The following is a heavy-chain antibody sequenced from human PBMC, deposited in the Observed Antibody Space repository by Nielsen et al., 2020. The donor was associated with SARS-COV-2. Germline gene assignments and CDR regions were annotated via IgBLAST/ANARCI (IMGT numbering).Heavy chain of an antibody. CDR3: ANDFADSYFDY. J-gene: IGHJ4*02. D-gene: IGHD2-21*02. V-gene: IGHV3-23*01. CDR1: GFTFSSYA. Sequence: GESLKISCAASGFTFSSYAMSWVRQAPGEGLEWVSTISGRGGHTYYADSVKGRFTISRDNSKNTLYLQLNSLRAEDTAIYYCANDFADSYFDYWGQGTLVTVSS. CDR2: ISGRGGHT.